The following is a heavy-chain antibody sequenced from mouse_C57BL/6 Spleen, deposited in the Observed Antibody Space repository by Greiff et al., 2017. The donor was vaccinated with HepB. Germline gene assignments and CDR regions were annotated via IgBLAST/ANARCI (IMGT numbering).Heavy chain of an antibody. V-gene: IGHV1-69*01. CDR2: IDPSDSYI. D-gene: IGHD1-1*02. CDR3: ARRGGGYYAMDY. CDR1: GYTFTSYW. J-gene: IGHJ4*01. Sequence: QVQLKQPGAELVMPGASVKLSCKASGYTFTSYWMHWVKQRPGQGLEWIGEIDPSDSYINYNQKFKGKSTLTVDKSSSTAYMQLSSLTSEDSAVYYCARRGGGYYAMDYWGQGTSVTVSS.